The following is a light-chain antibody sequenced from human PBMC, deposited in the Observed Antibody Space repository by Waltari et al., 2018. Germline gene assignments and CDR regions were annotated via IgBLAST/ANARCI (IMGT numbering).Light chain of an antibody. CDR3: SSYTNTNTIV. Sequence: QSALTQPASVSGSPGQSITIPCTGTSNDVGVYNSVPWYQHLPGKAPKLIIYAVSSWPSGVSNRFSGSKSGNTASLTISGLQAEDEADYYCSSYTNTNTIVFGGGTKVTVL. V-gene: IGLV2-14*03. CDR2: AVS. J-gene: IGLJ2*01. CDR1: SNDVGVYNS.